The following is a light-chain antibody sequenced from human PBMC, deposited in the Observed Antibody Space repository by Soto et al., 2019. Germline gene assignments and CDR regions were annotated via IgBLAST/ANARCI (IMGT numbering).Light chain of an antibody. J-gene: IGLJ1*01. CDR1: NSNIGSHT. V-gene: IGLV1-44*01. CDR2: SNS. Sequence: QSVLTQPPSASGTPGQRVTISWSGSNSNIGSHTVNWYQQLPGTAPKLLIYSNSQRPLGVPVRFSGSKSGTSASLAISGLQSEDEADYYCASWDDNLQVFGLGTKVTVL. CDR3: ASWDDNLQV.